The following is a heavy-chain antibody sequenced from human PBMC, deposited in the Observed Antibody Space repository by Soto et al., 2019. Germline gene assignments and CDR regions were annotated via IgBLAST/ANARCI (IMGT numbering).Heavy chain of an antibody. CDR2: IWYDGSNK. CDR3: GRDGALGDTAVVDS. CDR1: GFTFSTYG. V-gene: IGHV3-33*01. J-gene: IGHJ4*02. Sequence: QVQLVESGGGVVQPGKSLRLSCTASGFTFSTYGMHWVRQAPGKGLEWVAVIWYDGSNKYHGDSLKGRFTISRDNSKNPMYRQMNNLRAEDTAVSYCGRDGALGDTAVVDSWGQGTMVTVSS. D-gene: IGHD5-18*01.